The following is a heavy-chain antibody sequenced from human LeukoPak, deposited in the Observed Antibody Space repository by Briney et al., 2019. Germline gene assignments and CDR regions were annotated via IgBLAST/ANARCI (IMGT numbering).Heavy chain of an antibody. CDR3: ASSLALDAFDI. CDR1: GGSISSYY. Sequence: SETLSLTCTVSGGSISSYYWSWIRQPPGKGLEWIGYIYYSGSTSYNPSLKSRVTISVDTSKNQFSLKLSSVTAADTAVYYCASSLALDAFDIWGQGTMVTVSS. V-gene: IGHV4-59*01. CDR2: IYYSGST. J-gene: IGHJ3*02.